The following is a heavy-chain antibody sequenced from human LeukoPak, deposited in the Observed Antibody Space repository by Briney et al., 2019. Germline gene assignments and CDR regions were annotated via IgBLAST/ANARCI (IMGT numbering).Heavy chain of an antibody. CDR3: ARDLYYYGSGSYYPPGY. V-gene: IGHV3-30*16. CDR2: ILYEGSNK. J-gene: IGHJ4*02. CDR1: GFTFSSYA. Sequence: GGSLRLSCAASGFTFSSYAMHWVRQAPGKGLEWVAVILYEGSNKYYADSVKGRFTISRDNSKNTLYLQMNSLRAEDTAVYYCARDLYYYGSGSYYPPGYWGQGTLVTVSS. D-gene: IGHD3-10*01.